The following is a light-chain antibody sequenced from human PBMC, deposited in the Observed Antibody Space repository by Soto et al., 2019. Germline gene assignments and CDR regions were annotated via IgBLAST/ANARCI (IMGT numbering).Light chain of an antibody. CDR2: GAS. J-gene: IGKJ1*01. CDR3: QQFGSWT. V-gene: IGKV3D-20*02. CDR1: QSVSSSY. Sequence: EIVITQSPSTLSVSPGERATLSCRASQSVSSSYLAWYQQKPGQAPRLLIYGASSRATGIPDRFTGSGSGTDFTLTISRLEAEDFAVYYCQQFGSWTFGQGTKVDIK.